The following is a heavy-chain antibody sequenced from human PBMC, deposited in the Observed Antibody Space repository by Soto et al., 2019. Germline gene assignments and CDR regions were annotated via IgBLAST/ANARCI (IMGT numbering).Heavy chain of an antibody. D-gene: IGHD2-2*03. CDR2: IRQDGNEI. Sequence: GGSLRLSCVASGFTLNTYWMNWVRQAPGKGLEWVANIRQDGNEIYYVDSVKGRFTISRDNAKNSLYLQMNSLRAEDTAVYYCGRVGYSNSWSLDSWGQGTLVTVSS. J-gene: IGHJ4*02. V-gene: IGHV3-7*03. CDR3: GRVGYSNSWSLDS. CDR1: GFTLNTYW.